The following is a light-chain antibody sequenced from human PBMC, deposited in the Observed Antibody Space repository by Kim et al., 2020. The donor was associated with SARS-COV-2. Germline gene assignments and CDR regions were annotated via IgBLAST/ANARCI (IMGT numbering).Light chain of an antibody. J-gene: IGKJ1*01. CDR1: QGICSS. CDR3: LQQNTYPWT. Sequence: ASVGDKVTISCRASQGICSSLAWFQQEPGKVPKRLIYASSTLQSGVPSRFSGSGSGTEFTLTITSLQPEDFATYYCLQQNTYPWTFGQGTKVEIK. V-gene: IGKV1-17*03. CDR2: ASS.